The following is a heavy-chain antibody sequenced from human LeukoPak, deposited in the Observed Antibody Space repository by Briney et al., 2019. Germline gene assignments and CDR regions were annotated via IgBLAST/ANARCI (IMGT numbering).Heavy chain of an antibody. CDR2: IRHDGIRQ. CDR1: GFIFSKYW. D-gene: IGHD3-22*01. CDR3: VRDDDYERDDIWYDALDV. V-gene: IGHV3-7*01. J-gene: IGHJ3*01. Sequence: PGGSLRLSCAGSGFIFSKYWMTWVRQAPGEGLEWVANIRHDGIRQNYLDSVEGRFSISRDNAQNSLFLQMNNLRVEDTGIYYGVRDDDYERDDIWYDALDVWGPGTRVTVSS.